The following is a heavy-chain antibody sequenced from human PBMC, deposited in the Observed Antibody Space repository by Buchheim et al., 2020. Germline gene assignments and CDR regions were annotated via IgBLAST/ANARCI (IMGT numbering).Heavy chain of an antibody. CDR1: GYTFTGYY. D-gene: IGHD6-19*01. V-gene: IGHV1-46*03. J-gene: IGHJ4*02. CDR2: INPSGGST. CDR3: ARVSGGGTLAVAGTSDY. Sequence: QVQLVQSGAEVKKPGASVKVSCKASGYTFTGYYMHWVRQAPGQGLEWMGIINPSGGSTSYAQKFQGRVTMTRDTSTSTDYMELSSLRSEDTAVYYCARVSGGGTLAVAGTSDYWGQGTL.